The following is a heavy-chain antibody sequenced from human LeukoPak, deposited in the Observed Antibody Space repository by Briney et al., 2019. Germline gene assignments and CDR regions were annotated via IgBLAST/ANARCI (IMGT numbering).Heavy chain of an antibody. Sequence: SVKVSCKASGGTFSSYAISWVRQAPGQGLEWMGSIIPIFTTANYAQKFQGRVTITADESTSTAYMELSSLRSEDTAVYYCARDLGAASYYYYGMDVWGQGTTVTVSS. CDR1: GGTFSSYA. J-gene: IGHJ6*02. CDR3: ARDLGAASYYYYGMDV. CDR2: IIPIFTTA. V-gene: IGHV1-69*13. D-gene: IGHD6-13*01.